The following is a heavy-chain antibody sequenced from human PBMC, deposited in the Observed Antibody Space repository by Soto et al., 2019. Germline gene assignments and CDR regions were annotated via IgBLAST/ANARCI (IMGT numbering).Heavy chain of an antibody. Sequence: QVQLVQSGAEVKKPGASVKVSCKASGYTFTGYYMHWVRQAPGQGLEWMGWINPNSGGTNYAQKFQGWVTMTRDTSISTAYMELSRLRSDDTAVYYCARGSAASGYDFYFDYWGQGTLVTVSS. CDR2: INPNSGGT. CDR1: GYTFTGYY. J-gene: IGHJ4*02. V-gene: IGHV1-2*04. CDR3: ARGSAASGYDFYFDY. D-gene: IGHD5-12*01.